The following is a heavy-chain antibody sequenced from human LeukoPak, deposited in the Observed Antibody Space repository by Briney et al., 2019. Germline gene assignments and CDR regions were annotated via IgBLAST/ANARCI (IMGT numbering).Heavy chain of an antibody. CDR3: ATHSYYYGSGSYPHYLDY. V-gene: IGHV3-20*04. J-gene: IGHJ4*02. D-gene: IGHD3-10*01. CDR1: GFIFEDNG. Sequence: GGSLRLSCAASGFIFEDNGVSWVRQGPGKGLEWVSGINWNGETTGYVDSVKGRFTITRDNAKNSLYLQMNSLRAEDTALYYCATHSYYYGSGSYPHYLDYWGQGTLVTVSS. CDR2: INWNGETT.